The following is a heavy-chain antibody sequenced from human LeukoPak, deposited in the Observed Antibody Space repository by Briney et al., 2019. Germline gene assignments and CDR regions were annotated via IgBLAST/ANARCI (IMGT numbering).Heavy chain of an antibody. CDR1: GGSISSTIYY. V-gene: IGHV4-39*07. D-gene: IGHD3-9*01. CDR3: ARRMLRYFDWLSITGDAFDI. Sequence: PSETLSLTCTVSGGSISSTIYYWGWIRQPPGKGLEWIGSIYYRGSTYYNPSLKSRVAISVDTSKNQFSLKLSSVTAADTAVYYCARRMLRYFDWLSITGDAFDIWGQGTMVTVSS. CDR2: IYYRGST. J-gene: IGHJ3*02.